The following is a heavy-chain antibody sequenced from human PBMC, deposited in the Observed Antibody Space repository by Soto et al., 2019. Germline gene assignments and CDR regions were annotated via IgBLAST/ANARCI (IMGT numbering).Heavy chain of an antibody. CDR3: VSDGTATYTGFDY. Sequence: GASVKVSCKASGYTSINYCMYWVRQAPGQGLEWMGRINPSGDSITYAQKFQGRVTMTRDTSTSTVYMELSSLRSEDTAVYYCVSDGTATYTGFDYWGQGTLVTVSS. CDR2: INPSGDSI. J-gene: IGHJ4*02. V-gene: IGHV1-46*03. CDR1: GYTSINYC. D-gene: IGHD3-16*01.